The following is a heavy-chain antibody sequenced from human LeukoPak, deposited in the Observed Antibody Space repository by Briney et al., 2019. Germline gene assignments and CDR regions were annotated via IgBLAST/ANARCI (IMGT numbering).Heavy chain of an antibody. CDR3: AKVGDGYTNPY. Sequence: PGGSLRLSCAASGFTFSSYGMHWVRQAPGKGLEWVAVISYDGSNKYYADSVKGRFTISRDNSKNTLYLQMNSLRAEDTAVYYCAKVGDGYTNPYWGQGTLVTVSS. CDR1: GFTFSSYG. J-gene: IGHJ4*02. V-gene: IGHV3-30*18. D-gene: IGHD5-24*01. CDR2: ISYDGSNK.